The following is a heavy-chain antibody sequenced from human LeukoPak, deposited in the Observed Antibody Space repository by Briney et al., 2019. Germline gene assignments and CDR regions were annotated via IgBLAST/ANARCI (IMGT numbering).Heavy chain of an antibody. CDR3: ARDYCSSTSCLFDY. D-gene: IGHD2-2*01. CDR2: INPNSGDT. J-gene: IGHJ4*02. CDR1: GYTFPGHH. Sequence: ASVKVSCKASGYTFPGHHIHWVRQAPGQGLEWMGRINPNSGDTNYAQKFQGRVTMTRDTSISTAYMELSRLRSDDTAVYYCARDYCSSTSCLFDYWGQGTLVSVSS. V-gene: IGHV1-2*06.